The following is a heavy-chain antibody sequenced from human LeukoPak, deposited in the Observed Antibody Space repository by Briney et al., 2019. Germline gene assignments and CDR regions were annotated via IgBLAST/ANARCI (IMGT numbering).Heavy chain of an antibody. V-gene: IGHV1-18*01. Sequence: ASVKVSCKASGYTFTSYGISWVRQAPGQGLGWMGWISAYNGNTNYAQKLQGRVTMTTDTSTSTAYMELRSLRSDDTAVYYWARDYGGWYPLGYWGQGTLVTVSS. CDR1: GYTFTSYG. D-gene: IGHD6-19*01. CDR2: ISAYNGNT. J-gene: IGHJ4*02. CDR3: ARDYGGWYPLGY.